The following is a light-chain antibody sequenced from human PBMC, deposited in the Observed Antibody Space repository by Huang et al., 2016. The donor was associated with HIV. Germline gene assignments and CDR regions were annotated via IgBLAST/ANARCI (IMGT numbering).Light chain of an antibody. CDR1: QGITKS. V-gene: IGKV1-NL1*01. J-gene: IGKJ2*01. CDR3: QQYYNTPYT. Sequence: DIQMTQSPSSLSASVGDRVTITCRVSQGITKSLVWYKQKPGKAPKLLLFATARLERGVPSRFSGSGSGTDFTLTISSLQPEDFATYYCQQYYNTPYTFGQGTKPEIK. CDR2: ATA.